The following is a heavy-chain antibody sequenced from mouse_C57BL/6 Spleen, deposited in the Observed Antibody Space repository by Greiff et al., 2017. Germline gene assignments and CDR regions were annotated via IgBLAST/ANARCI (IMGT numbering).Heavy chain of an antibody. CDR2: IYPGDGDI. CDR1: GYAFSSSW. J-gene: IGHJ2*01. V-gene: IGHV1-82*01. Sequence: QVQLQQSGPELVKPGASVKISCKASGYAFSSSWMNWVKQRPGKGLEWVGRIYPGDGDIYYNGKVKGRVTLTADNTSSTAYMQLSSLTSEDYAVFFYGGREDGSGEYYFDFWGTGTTLTVSS. D-gene: IGHD1-1*01. CDR3: GGREDGSGEYYFDF.